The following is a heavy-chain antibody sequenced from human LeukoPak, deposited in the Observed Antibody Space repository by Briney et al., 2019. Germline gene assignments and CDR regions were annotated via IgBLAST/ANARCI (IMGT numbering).Heavy chain of an antibody. CDR1: GGSISSYY. CDR2: IYYSGST. CDR3: ARKVRGYNFDD. J-gene: IGHJ4*02. D-gene: IGHD5-24*01. V-gene: IGHV4-59*01. Sequence: PWETLSLTCTVSGGSISSYYWSWIRQPPGKGLEWIGYIYYSGSTNYNPSLKSRVTISVDTYKNQFSLKLSSVTPADAAVYYWARKVRGYNFDDWGQGTLVTVSS.